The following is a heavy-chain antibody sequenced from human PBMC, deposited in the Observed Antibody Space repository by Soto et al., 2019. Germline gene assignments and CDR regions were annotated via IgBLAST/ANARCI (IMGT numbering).Heavy chain of an antibody. CDR3: ARSQRGRTAFTFDY. CDR1: GDSVINDNYY. CDR2: IYYSGTT. V-gene: IGHV4-61*01. Sequence: SETLSLTCAVAGDSVINDNYYWSWIRQPAVNGLERIGYIYYSGTTSYNASVESQLSLSVDMSKNQFSLKLASVTAEDTAVYFCARSQRGRTAFTFDYWGQGALVPVS. D-gene: IGHD3-16*01. J-gene: IGHJ4*02.